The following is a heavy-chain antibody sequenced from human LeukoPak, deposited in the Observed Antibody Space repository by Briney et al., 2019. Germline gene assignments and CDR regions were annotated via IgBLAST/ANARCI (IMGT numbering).Heavy chain of an antibody. Sequence: GGSLRLSCAASGFTFSSYEMNWDRQTPGKGLEWIAHIRSVYSIDYADSVQGRFTISRDNAKNTVYLQMNSLTDEDTAVYYCARGITLVRNDWFDPWGQGTMVAVSS. V-gene: IGHV3-48*03. CDR1: GFTFSSYE. CDR2: IRSVYSI. D-gene: IGHD3-10*01. CDR3: ARGITLVRNDWFDP. J-gene: IGHJ5*02.